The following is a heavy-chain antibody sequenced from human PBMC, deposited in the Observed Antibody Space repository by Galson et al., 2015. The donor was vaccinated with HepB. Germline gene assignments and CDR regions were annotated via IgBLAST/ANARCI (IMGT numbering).Heavy chain of an antibody. CDR1: GFSFSSYG. D-gene: IGHD4-17*01. CDR3: AKELSYGDYLYYYYGMDV. Sequence: SQRLSCAASGFSFSSYGMPWVRQAPGKGLEWVAFIRYDGSNKYYADSVKGRFTISRDNSKNTLYLQMNSLRAEDTAVYYCAKELSYGDYLYYYYGMDVWGQGTTVTVSS. J-gene: IGHJ6*02. CDR2: IRYDGSNK. V-gene: IGHV3-30*02.